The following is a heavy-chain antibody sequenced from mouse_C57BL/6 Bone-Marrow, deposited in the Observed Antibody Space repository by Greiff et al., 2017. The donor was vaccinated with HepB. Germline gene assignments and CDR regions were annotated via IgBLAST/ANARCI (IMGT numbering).Heavy chain of an antibody. CDR3: ARRPTFYAMDY. V-gene: IGHV5-15*01. CDR2: ISNLAYSI. CDR1: GFTFSDYG. Sequence: EVKLMESGGGLVQPGGSLKLSCAASGFTFSDYGMAWVRQAPRKGPEWVAFISNLAYSIYYADTVTGRFTISRENAKNTLYLEMSSLRSEDTAMYYCARRPTFYAMDYWGQGTSVTVSS. D-gene: IGHD4-1*02. J-gene: IGHJ4*01.